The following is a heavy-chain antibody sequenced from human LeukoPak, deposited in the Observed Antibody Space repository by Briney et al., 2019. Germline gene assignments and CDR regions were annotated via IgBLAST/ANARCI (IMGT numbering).Heavy chain of an antibody. CDR1: GGTFSTYA. V-gene: IGHV1-69*13. D-gene: IGHD4-23*01. CDR3: ARSLIDYGGSYDAFDI. Sequence: ASVKVSCKASGGTFSTYAISWVRQAPGQGLGTANYAQKFRGRVTINADQSTSTAYMELSSLRSEDTAVYYCARSLIDYGGSYDAFDIWGQGTMVTISS. CDR2: TA. J-gene: IGHJ3*02.